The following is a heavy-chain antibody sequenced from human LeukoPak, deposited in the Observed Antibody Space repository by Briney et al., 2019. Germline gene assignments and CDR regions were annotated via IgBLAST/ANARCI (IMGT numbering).Heavy chain of an antibody. CDR1: GFTFSSYW. CDR3: TRGFRNAFDL. Sequence: GGSLRLSCAASGFTFSSYWMHWVRQAPGKGLLWVSRINSEGSFTSCADSVKGRFTISRDNAKNTLYLQVNSLRVEDTAVYYCTRGFRNAFDLLGQGTMVTVSS. J-gene: IGHJ3*01. CDR2: INSEGSFT. V-gene: IGHV3-74*01.